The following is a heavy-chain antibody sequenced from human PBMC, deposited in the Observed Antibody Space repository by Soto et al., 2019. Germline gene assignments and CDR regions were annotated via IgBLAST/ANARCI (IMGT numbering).Heavy chain of an antibody. D-gene: IGHD3-16*02. CDR2: MNPNSGNT. J-gene: IGHJ6*03. CDR3: ARGRGDYDYIWGSYRYYYYYMDV. Sequence: ASVKVSCKASGYTFTSYDINWVRQATGQGLEWMGWMNPNSGNTGYAQKFQGRVTMTRNTSISTAYMELSSLRSEDTAVYYCARGRGDYDYIWGSYRYYYYYMDVWGKGTTVTVSS. CDR1: GYTFTSYD. V-gene: IGHV1-8*01.